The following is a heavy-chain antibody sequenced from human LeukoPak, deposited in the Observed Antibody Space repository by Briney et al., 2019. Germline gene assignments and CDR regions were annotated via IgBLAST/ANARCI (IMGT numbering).Heavy chain of an antibody. Sequence: GGSLRLSCAASGLTFSSYAMHWVRQAPGKGLEGVAVISYDGSNKYYADSVKGRFTISRDNAKNSLYLQMNSLRAEDTAVYYCARWLQSIWAYYFDYWGQGTLVTVSS. CDR3: ARWLQSIWAYYFDY. V-gene: IGHV3-30-3*01. D-gene: IGHD5-24*01. CDR1: GLTFSSYA. CDR2: ISYDGSNK. J-gene: IGHJ4*02.